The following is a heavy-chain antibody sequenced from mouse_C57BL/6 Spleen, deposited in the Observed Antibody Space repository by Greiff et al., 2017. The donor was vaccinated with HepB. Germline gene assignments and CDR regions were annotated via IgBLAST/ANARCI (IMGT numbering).Heavy chain of an antibody. Sequence: QVQLQQPGAELVKPGASVKLSCKASGYTFTSYWMHWVKQRPGQGLEWIGMIHPNSGSTNDNEKFKSKATLTVDKSSSTAYMQLSSLTSEDSAVYYCASSSGPYYYAMDYWGQGTSVTVSS. J-gene: IGHJ4*01. CDR2: IHPNSGST. CDR3: ASSSGPYYYAMDY. CDR1: GYTFTSYW. D-gene: IGHD1-1*01. V-gene: IGHV1-64*01.